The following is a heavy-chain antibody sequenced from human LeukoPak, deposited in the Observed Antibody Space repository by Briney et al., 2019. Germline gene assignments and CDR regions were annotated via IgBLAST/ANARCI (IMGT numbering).Heavy chain of an antibody. CDR1: RFTFSGYW. D-gene: IGHD3-3*01. V-gene: IGHV3-74*03. J-gene: IGHJ6*03. CDR2: IDNDGHGI. CDR3: ATGGGWVPSFGVVTHIDV. Sequence: GGSLRLSCAASRFTFSGYWMLWVRQGPEKGLELVSRIDNDGHGILYADSVKGRFTTSRDNAKNTLYLQMNSLRFEDTAVYYCATGGGWVPSFGVVTHIDVWGKGTTVTVSS.